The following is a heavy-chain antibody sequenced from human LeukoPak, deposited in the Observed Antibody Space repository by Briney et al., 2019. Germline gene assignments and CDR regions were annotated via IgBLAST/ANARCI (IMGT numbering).Heavy chain of an antibody. CDR1: GFTFSSYA. V-gene: IGHV3-30-3*01. CDR3: AREGGYDSGRYYFDY. Sequence: GRSLRLSCAASGFTFSSYAMHWVRQAPGKGLEWVAVISYDGSNKYYADSMKGRFTISRDNSKNTLYLQMNSLRAEDTAVYYCAREGGYDSGRYYFDYWGQGTLVTVSS. CDR2: ISYDGSNK. D-gene: IGHD3-3*01. J-gene: IGHJ4*02.